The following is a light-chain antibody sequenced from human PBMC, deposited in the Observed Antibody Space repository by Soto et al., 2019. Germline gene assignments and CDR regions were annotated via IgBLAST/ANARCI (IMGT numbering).Light chain of an antibody. J-gene: IGKJ5*01. Sequence: DIQMTQSPSSLSASGGDRVTITCRTSQSVSNYLSWYQQKSGEAPKLLIYAASTLQTGVPSRFSGSGSGTDFTLTISSLQPEDVATYFCQQSYRTPITFGQGTRLEI. CDR1: QSVSNY. CDR2: AAS. V-gene: IGKV1-39*01. CDR3: QQSYRTPIT.